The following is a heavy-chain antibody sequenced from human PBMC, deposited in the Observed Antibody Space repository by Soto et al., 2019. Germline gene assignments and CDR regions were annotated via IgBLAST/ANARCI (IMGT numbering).Heavy chain of an antibody. CDR2: IVVGSGNT. CDR3: AAEKGVGQSTVPPHGSDY. J-gene: IGHJ4*02. CDR1: GFTFSSSA. D-gene: IGHD4-17*01. Sequence: SVKVSCKASGFTFSSSAVQWVRQTRGQCLEWIGWIVVGSGNTNYAQKFQERVTITRDLSTSTAYMDLRGLTSEDTAVYYCAAEKGVGQSTVPPHGSDYWGQGSQVTVSS. V-gene: IGHV1-58*01.